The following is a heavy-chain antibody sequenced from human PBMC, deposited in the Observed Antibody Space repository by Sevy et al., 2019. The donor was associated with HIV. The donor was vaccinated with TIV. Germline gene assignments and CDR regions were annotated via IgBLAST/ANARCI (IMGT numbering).Heavy chain of an antibody. J-gene: IGHJ4*02. Sequence: GGSLRLSCAASGFIFSNFGINWVRQAPGKGLEGVAIIWHDGTKKHYLESVKGRFTISRDNSKNTVYLQMNSLRVEDSGTYYCVRVTPDEDGTTLDSWGLGTLVTVSS. D-gene: IGHD4-4*01. V-gene: IGHV3-33*01. CDR1: GFIFSNFG. CDR3: VRVTPDEDGTTLDS. CDR2: IWHDGTKK.